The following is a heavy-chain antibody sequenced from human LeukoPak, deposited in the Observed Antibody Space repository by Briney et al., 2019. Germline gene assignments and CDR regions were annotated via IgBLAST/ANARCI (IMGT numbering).Heavy chain of an antibody. CDR3: ARRGSMVRGWWFDP. V-gene: IGHV4-39*01. CDR1: GGSISSSSYY. J-gene: IGHJ5*02. D-gene: IGHD3-10*01. CDR2: IYYSGST. Sequence: SETLSLTCTVSGGSISSSSYYWGWIRQPPGKGLEWIGSIYYSGSTYYNPSLKSRVTISVDTSKNQFSLKLSSVTAADTAVYYCARRGSMVRGWWFDPRGQGTLVTVSS.